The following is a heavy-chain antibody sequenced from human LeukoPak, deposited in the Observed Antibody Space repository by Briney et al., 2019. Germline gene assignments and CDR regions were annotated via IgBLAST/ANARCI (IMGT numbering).Heavy chain of an antibody. J-gene: IGHJ4*02. D-gene: IGHD6-25*01. Sequence: GGSLRLSCAASGFTFSSYWMNWARQAPGKGLEWVASINHNGNVNYYVDSVKGRFTISRDNAKNSLYLQMSNLRAEDAAVYFCAKGSAAGRPYYFDYWGQGTLVTVSS. V-gene: IGHV3-7*03. CDR3: AKGSAAGRPYYFDY. CDR1: GFTFSSYW. CDR2: INHNGNVN.